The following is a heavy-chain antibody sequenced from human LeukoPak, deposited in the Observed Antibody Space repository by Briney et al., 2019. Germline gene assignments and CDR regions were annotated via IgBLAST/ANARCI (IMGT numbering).Heavy chain of an antibody. D-gene: IGHD6-6*01. CDR1: RGSPFMAGYY. CDR3: ARYSSSLRFAP. CDR2: IDYRGST. J-gene: IGHJ5*02. Sequence: SQSLSHTPILPRGSPFMAGYYSSSIRQHPRKCLGCLGYIDYRGSTYYKPSLKSRFTISVETPKNQFSRKLTFVTAGDTAVYYCARYSSSLRFAPWGQGTLVTVSS. V-gene: IGHV4-31*03.